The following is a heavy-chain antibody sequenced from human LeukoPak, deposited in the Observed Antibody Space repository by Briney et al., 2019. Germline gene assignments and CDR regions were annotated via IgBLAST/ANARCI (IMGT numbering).Heavy chain of an antibody. CDR1: GGSISSSSYY. V-gene: IGHV4-39*06. CDR2: IYYSGST. Sequence: SETLSLTCSVSGGSISSSSYYWGWIRQPPGKGLEWIGSIYYSGSTYYNPSLKSRVTISVDTSKNQFPLKLSSVTAADTAVYYCASGARWKGAFDIWGQGTMVTVSS. CDR3: ASGARWKGAFDI. J-gene: IGHJ3*02. D-gene: IGHD1-1*01.